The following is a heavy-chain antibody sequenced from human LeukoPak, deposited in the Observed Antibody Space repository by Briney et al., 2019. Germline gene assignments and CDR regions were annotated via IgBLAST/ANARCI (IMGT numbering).Heavy chain of an antibody. CDR1: GFHFNKYK. V-gene: IGHV3-21*01. CDR2: INIWNTST. D-gene: IGHD4-17*01. Sequence: PGGSLRLSCEASGFHFNKYKMDWVRQAPGKGLQWVSSINIWNTSTYYADSVKGRFTISRDDAKNSLYLQMNSLTAEDTAVYYCTRGLADYGDYSFWGQGTLVAVSS. CDR3: TRGLADYGDYSF. J-gene: IGHJ1*01.